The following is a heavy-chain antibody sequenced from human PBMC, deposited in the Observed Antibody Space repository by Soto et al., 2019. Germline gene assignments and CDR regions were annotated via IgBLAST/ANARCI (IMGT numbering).Heavy chain of an antibody. Sequence: EVQLLESGGGLVQPGGSLRLSCAASGFTFSSYAMSWVRQAPGKGLEWVSAISGSGGSTYSADSVKGRFTISRDNSKNTLYLQMKSLRAEDTAVYYCAKDQRRSQQYYFDYWGQGTLVTVSS. D-gene: IGHD6-13*01. CDR1: GFTFSSYA. CDR2: ISGSGGST. V-gene: IGHV3-23*01. J-gene: IGHJ4*02. CDR3: AKDQRRSQQYYFDY.